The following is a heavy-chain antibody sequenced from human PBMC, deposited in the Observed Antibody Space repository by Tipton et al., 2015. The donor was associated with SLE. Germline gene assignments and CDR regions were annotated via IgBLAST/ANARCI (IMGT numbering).Heavy chain of an antibody. CDR1: GGSISSSSYY. Sequence: TLSLTCTVSGGSISSSSYYWGWIRQPPGKWLEWIGSIYYSGSTYYNPSLKSRVTISVDTSKNQFSLKLSSVTAADTAVYYCAGMSYPREGYFDYWGQGTLVTVSS. J-gene: IGHJ4*02. CDR3: AGMSYPREGYFDY. V-gene: IGHV4-39*07. D-gene: IGHD1-26*01. CDR2: IYYSGST.